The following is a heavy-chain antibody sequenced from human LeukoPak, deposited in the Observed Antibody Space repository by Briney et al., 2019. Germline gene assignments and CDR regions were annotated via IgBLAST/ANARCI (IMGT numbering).Heavy chain of an antibody. J-gene: IGHJ5*02. CDR1: GYTFIGQY. CDR2: INPKNGGA. V-gene: IGHV1-2*07. Sequence: GASVKVSCKTSGYTFIGQYIHWVGQARGQGREWMGWINPKNGGANYAPRFRGRVTMTRERSSSTVYMELPRLTSDDTAVYYCARTSFWESPVNWFDPWGQGTLVTVSS. D-gene: IGHD3-16*01. CDR3: ARTSFWESPVNWFDP.